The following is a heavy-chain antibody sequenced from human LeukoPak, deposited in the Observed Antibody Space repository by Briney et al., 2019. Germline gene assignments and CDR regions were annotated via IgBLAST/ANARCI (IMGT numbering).Heavy chain of an antibody. V-gene: IGHV4-59*01. CDR1: GVSISSYY. CDR2: IYYSGST. D-gene: IGHD4-17*01. CDR3: ARDKGLDYGDTNWFDP. J-gene: IGHJ5*02. Sequence: SETLSLTCTVSGVSISSYYWSWIRQPPGKGLEWIGYIYYSGSTYYNPSLKSRVTISVDTSKNQFSLKLSSVTAADTAVYYCARDKGLDYGDTNWFDPWGQGTLVTVSS.